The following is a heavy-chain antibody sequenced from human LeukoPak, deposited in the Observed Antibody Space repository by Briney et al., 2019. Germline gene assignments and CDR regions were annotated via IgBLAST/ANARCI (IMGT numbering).Heavy chain of an antibody. V-gene: IGHV5-51*01. Sequence: GESLQISCKGSGSIFTSYWIGWVRQLPGKGREWMGIIYPGDSDTRYSPSFQGQVTISADKSISTAYLQWSSLKASDTAMYYCARIFSGYGMDVWGKGTTVTVSS. CDR3: ARIFSGYGMDV. D-gene: IGHD1-26*01. CDR2: IYPGDSDT. CDR1: GSIFTSYW. J-gene: IGHJ6*04.